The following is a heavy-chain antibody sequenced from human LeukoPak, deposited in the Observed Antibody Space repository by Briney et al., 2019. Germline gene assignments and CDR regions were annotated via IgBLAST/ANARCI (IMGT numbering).Heavy chain of an antibody. D-gene: IGHD3-10*01. Sequence: ASVKVSCKASGYTLTSYDINWVRQATGQGLEWMGWMNPNSGNTGYAQKFQGRVTMTRNTSISTAYMELSSLRSEDTAVYYCARAPMVRGVIIRLRGYYFDYWGQGTLVTVSS. CDR3: ARAPMVRGVIIRLRGYYFDY. J-gene: IGHJ4*02. V-gene: IGHV1-8*01. CDR2: MNPNSGNT. CDR1: GYTLTSYD.